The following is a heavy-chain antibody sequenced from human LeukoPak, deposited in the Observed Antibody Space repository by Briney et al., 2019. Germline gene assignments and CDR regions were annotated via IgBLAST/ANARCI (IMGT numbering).Heavy chain of an antibody. D-gene: IGHD3-9*01. CDR1: GGSICSYY. CDR3: ARDRILTGYYTFDY. Sequence: KPSETLSLTCTVSGGSICSYYWSWIRQPAGKGLEWIGRIYTSGSTNYNPSLKSRVTMSVDTSKNQFSLKLSSVTAADTAVYYCARDRILTGYYTFDYWGQGTLVTVSS. J-gene: IGHJ4*02. V-gene: IGHV4-4*07. CDR2: IYTSGST.